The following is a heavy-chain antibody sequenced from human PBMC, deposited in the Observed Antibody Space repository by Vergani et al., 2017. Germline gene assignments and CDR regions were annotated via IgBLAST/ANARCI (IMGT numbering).Heavy chain of an antibody. CDR1: GASISSGSYY. J-gene: IGHJ4*02. Sequence: QVQLQESGPGLVKPSQTLSLTCTVSGASISSGSYYWSWSRQPAGKGLEWIGRIYTSGSTNYNPSLESRVTVSVDTSKNQFSLKLSSVTAADTAVYYCARDGYSGDRYFDYWGQGTLVTVSS. CDR3: ARDGYSGDRYFDY. CDR2: IYTSGST. D-gene: IGHD5-12*01. V-gene: IGHV4-61*02.